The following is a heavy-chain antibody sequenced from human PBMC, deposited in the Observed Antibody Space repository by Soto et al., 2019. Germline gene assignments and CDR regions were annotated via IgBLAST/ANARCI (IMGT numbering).Heavy chain of an antibody. CDR1: GGSISSGDYS. D-gene: IGHD4-17*01. CDR2: IYHSGST. J-gene: IGHJ5*02. CDR3: ARVSDGDWILGGSWFDP. V-gene: IGHV4-30-2*01. Sequence: QLQLQESGSGLVKPSQTLSLTCTVSGGSISSGDYSWSWLRQPPGKGLEWIGYIYHSGSTYFNPSLRSRVSISVDGSENHVSLRLSSVTAADTAMYYCARVSDGDWILGGSWFDPWGQGMLVSVSS.